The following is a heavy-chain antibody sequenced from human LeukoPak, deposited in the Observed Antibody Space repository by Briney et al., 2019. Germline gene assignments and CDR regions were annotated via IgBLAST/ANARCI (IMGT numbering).Heavy chain of an antibody. CDR3: ATHVVVATDY. J-gene: IGHJ4*02. Sequence: ASVKVSCKASGYPFSNHGITWVRQAPGQGLEWMGWISCYNGDTHYAQKFQGRVTMTEDTSTDTAYMEVSSLRSEDTAVYYCATHVVVATDYWGQGTLVTVSA. V-gene: IGHV1-18*01. CDR2: ISCYNGDT. D-gene: IGHD2-2*01. CDR1: GYPFSNHG.